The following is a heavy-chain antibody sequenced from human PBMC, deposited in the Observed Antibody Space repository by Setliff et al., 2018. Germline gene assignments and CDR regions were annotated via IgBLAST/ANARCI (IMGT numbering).Heavy chain of an antibody. CDR1: GGSFSDYW. CDR3: ARGTKTMVINYWYFDV. Sequence: PSETLSLTCAVYGGSFSDYWRSWIRQLPGKGLEWIAEIHHSGSTNFHPSPKSRVAISVDPSKNQFYLNLRSVTAADTAVYFCARGTKTMVINYWYFDVWGRGTPVTVSS. D-gene: IGHD4-17*01. CDR2: IHHSGST. J-gene: IGHJ2*01. V-gene: IGHV4-34*01.